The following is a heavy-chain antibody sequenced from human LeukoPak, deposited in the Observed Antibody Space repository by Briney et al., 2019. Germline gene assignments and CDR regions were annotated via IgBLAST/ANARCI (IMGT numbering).Heavy chain of an antibody. CDR1: GFTFSSYE. V-gene: IGHV3-48*03. D-gene: IGHD2-8*01. CDR3: ATSTNDGGY. J-gene: IGHJ4*02. Sequence: PGGSLRLSCAASGFTFSSYEMNWVRQAPGKGLEWVSYISSSGSTIYYADSVKGRFTISRDNAKNSLYLQMNSLRAEDTAVYYCATSTNDGGYWGQGTLVTVSS. CDR2: ISSSGSTI.